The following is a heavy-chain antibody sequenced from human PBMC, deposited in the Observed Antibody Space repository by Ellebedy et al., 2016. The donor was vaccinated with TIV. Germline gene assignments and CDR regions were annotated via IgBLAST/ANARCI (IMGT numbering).Heavy chain of an antibody. Sequence: GESLKISCAASGFTFSDSAMHWVRQASGKGLEWVGRIRSKADNYATTYAASVRGRFTISRDTSKNTLYLQMNNLRAEDTAVYFCARDSRPNIGKFWGQGTLVTVSS. CDR1: GFTFSDSA. CDR3: ARDSRPNIGKF. V-gene: IGHV3-73*01. J-gene: IGHJ4*02. CDR2: IRSKADNYAT. D-gene: IGHD2/OR15-2a*01.